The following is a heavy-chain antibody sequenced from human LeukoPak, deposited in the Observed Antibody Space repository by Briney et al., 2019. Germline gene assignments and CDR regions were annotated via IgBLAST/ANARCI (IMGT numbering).Heavy chain of an antibody. D-gene: IGHD3-9*01. V-gene: IGHV3-23*01. J-gene: IGHJ4*02. CDR3: AKDQDYDILTCLDY. CDR1: GFTFSSYA. CDR2: ISGSGGST. Sequence: GGSLRLSCAASGFTFSSYAMSWVRQAPGKGLEWVSAISGSGGSTYYADSVKGRFTTSRDNSKNTLYLQMNSLRAEDTAVYYCAKDQDYDILTCLDYWGQGTLVTVSS.